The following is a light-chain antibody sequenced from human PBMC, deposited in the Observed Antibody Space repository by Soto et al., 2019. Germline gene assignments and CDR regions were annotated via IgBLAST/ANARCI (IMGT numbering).Light chain of an antibody. V-gene: IGKV1-27*01. Sequence: DIQMTQSPSSVSASVGDRFTITCRASQGISNYLAWYQQKPGKVPKLLIYAASTLQSGVPSRFSGSGSGTEFTLTISSLQPDDFATYYCQQYNSYWTFGHGTKVDIK. J-gene: IGKJ1*01. CDR3: QQYNSYWT. CDR1: QGISNY. CDR2: AAS.